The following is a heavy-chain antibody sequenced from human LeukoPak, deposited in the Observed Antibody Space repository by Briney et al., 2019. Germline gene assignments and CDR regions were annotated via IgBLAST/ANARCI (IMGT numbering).Heavy chain of an antibody. V-gene: IGHV1-69*13. CDR2: IIPIFGTA. Sequence: ASVKVSCKASGGTFSSYAISWVRQAPGQGLEWMGGIIPIFGTANYAQKFQGRVTITADESTSTAYMELSSLRSEDTAVYYCARGGELRYFDWLLGYYYYYMDVWGKGTTVTVS. D-gene: IGHD3-9*01. CDR3: ARGGELRYFDWLLGYYYYYMDV. J-gene: IGHJ6*03. CDR1: GGTFSSYA.